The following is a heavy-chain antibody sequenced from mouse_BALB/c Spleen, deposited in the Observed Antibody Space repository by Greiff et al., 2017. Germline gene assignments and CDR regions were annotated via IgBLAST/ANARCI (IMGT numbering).Heavy chain of an antibody. CDR3: ARGGLRLGEFAY. J-gene: IGHJ3*01. V-gene: IGHV5-4*02. Sequence: EVMLVESGGGLVKPGGSLKLSCAASGFTFSDYYMYWVRQTPEKRLEWVATISDGGSYTYYPDSVKGRFTISRDNAKNNLYLQMSSLKSEDTAMYYCARGGLRLGEFAYWGQGTLVTVSA. D-gene: IGHD1-2*01. CDR2: ISDGGSYT. CDR1: GFTFSDYY.